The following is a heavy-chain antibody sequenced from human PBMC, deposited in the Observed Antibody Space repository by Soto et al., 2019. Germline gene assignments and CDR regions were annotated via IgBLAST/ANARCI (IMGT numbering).Heavy chain of an antibody. D-gene: IGHD3-3*02. V-gene: IGHV4-30-2*01. J-gene: IGHJ5*02. CDR3: ARVKQHFAAGRVWWFDP. Sequence: SETLSLTCAVSGGSISSGVYSWSWIRHPPGNGLEWIGYTYHIGSTYYNPSLKSRVTISVDGSKNQFSLKLSSVTAADTAVYYCARVKQHFAAGRVWWFDPWGQATSVTVYS. CDR2: TYHIGST. CDR1: GGSISSGVYS.